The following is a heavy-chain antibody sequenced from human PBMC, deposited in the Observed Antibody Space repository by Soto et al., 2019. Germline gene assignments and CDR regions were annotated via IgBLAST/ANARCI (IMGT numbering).Heavy chain of an antibody. Sequence: SETLSLTCTVSGGSISSGDYYWSWIRQPPGKGLEWIGYIYYSGSTYYNPSLKSRATISVDTSKNQFSLKLSSVTAADTAVYYCARDAVPFSYGANGLYYYSGMHVWGQGTTVTVSS. CDR3: ARDAVPFSYGANGLYYYSGMHV. V-gene: IGHV4-30-4*01. J-gene: IGHJ6*02. D-gene: IGHD4-17*01. CDR2: IYYSGST. CDR1: GGSISSGDYY.